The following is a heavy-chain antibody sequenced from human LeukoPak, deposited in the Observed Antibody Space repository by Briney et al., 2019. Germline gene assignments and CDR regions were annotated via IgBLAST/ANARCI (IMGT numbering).Heavy chain of an antibody. D-gene: IGHD5-18*01. J-gene: IGHJ4*02. CDR1: GVTFGDYG. Sequence: GGSLRLSCEASGVTFGDYGMRWVRQAPGKGLEWVAYIRYDGSKRNHADSVKGRFAISRDNSKKTLYLQMNSLKIEDTAVYYCAKYMEDTATDVVSVFDFWAQETLVTVSS. CDR2: IRYDGSKR. CDR3: AKYMEDTATDVVSVFDF. V-gene: IGHV3-30*02.